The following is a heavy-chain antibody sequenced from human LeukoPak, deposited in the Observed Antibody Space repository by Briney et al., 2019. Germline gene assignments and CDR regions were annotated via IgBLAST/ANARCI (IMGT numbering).Heavy chain of an antibody. V-gene: IGHV3-23*01. J-gene: IGHJ5*02. CDR2: VSGNGGST. Sequence: GGSLRLSCAASGFTFSSYSMNWVRQAPGKGLDWVSSVSGNGGSTYYADSVKGRFTISRDNSKNTLYLQMKNLRAEDTAVYYCAKGSLWFGESRFDPWGQGTLVTVSS. D-gene: IGHD3-10*01. CDR3: AKGSLWFGESRFDP. CDR1: GFTFSSYS.